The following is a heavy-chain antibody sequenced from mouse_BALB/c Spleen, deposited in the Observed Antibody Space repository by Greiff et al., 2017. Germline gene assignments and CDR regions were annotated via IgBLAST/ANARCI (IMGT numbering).Heavy chain of an antibody. J-gene: IGHJ4*01. Sequence: EVQLLESGGGLVKPGGSLKLSCAASGFTFSSYAMSWVRQSPEKRLEWVAEISSGGSYTYYPDTVTGRSTITRDNAKNTLYLEMSSLRSEDTAMYYGARGYYGGSDYAMDYWGQGTSVTVSS. CDR1: GFTFSSYA. D-gene: IGHD1-1*02. CDR3: ARGYYGGSDYAMDY. V-gene: IGHV5-9-4*01. CDR2: ISSGGSYT.